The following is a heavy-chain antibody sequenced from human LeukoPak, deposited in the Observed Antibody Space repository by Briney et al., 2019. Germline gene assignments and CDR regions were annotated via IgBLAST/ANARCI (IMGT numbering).Heavy chain of an antibody. J-gene: IGHJ3*02. Sequence: PGGSLRLSCAASGFTFSSYWMSWVRQAPGKGLEWVANIKQDGSEKYYVDSVKGRFTISRDNAKNSLYLQMNSLRAVDTAVYYCARDDYYGSGSYAFDIWGQGTMVTVSS. D-gene: IGHD3-10*01. CDR2: IKQDGSEK. V-gene: IGHV3-7*01. CDR3: ARDDYYGSGSYAFDI. CDR1: GFTFSSYW.